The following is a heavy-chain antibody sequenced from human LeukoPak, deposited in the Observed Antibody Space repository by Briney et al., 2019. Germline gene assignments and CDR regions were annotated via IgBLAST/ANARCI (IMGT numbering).Heavy chain of an antibody. Sequence: GESLRISCKGSGYSFTSYWVGRVRQMPGKGLEWMGIIYPGDSDTRYSPSFQGQVTISADKSISTAYLQWSSLKASDTAMYYCARRQVFLVGNWFDPWGQGTLVTVSS. D-gene: IGHD1-14*01. V-gene: IGHV5-51*01. J-gene: IGHJ5*02. CDR1: GYSFTSYW. CDR2: IYPGDSDT. CDR3: ARRQVFLVGNWFDP.